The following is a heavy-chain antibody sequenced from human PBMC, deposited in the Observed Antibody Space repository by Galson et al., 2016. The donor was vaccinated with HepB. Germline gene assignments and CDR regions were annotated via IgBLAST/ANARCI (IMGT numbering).Heavy chain of an antibody. J-gene: IGHJ6*02. Sequence: SLRLSCAASGLTFGSYTMTWVRQAPGKGLVWVSAITSSGSLTYYADSVKGRFTISRDNAKKSLYLQMNSLRAEDTAVYYCARSYGIRAGTTVYGMDVWGQGTTVTVSS. CDR1: GLTFGSYT. D-gene: IGHD1-1*01. CDR2: ITSSGSLT. CDR3: ARSYGIRAGTTVYGMDV. V-gene: IGHV3-21*01.